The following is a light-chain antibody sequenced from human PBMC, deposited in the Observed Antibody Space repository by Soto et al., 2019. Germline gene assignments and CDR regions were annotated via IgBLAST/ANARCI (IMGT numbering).Light chain of an antibody. Sequence: QSVLAQPRSVSGSPGQSVTISCSGTSSDVGGYNSVSWYQQFPGKAPQLMIYDVTKRPSGVPDRFSGSKSGNTASLTISGLQAEDEADYYCCSYAASYTLVFGGGTKVTVL. CDR3: CSYAASYTLV. J-gene: IGLJ2*01. CDR2: DVT. CDR1: SSDVGGYNS. V-gene: IGLV2-11*01.